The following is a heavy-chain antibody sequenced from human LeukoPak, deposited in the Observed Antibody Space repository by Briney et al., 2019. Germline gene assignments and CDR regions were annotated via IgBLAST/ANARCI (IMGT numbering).Heavy chain of an antibody. CDR2: ISGSDGTT. CDR1: GFTFSSYA. D-gene: IGHD3-22*01. V-gene: IGHV3-23*01. Sequence: GGSQRLSCAASGFTFSSYAMSWVRQAPGKGLEWVSSISGSDGTTYYADSVKGRFTISRDNSKNTLYLQMNSLRAEDTAVYYCAKDDWGGGSGYYYVDGNFDYWGQGTLVTVSS. J-gene: IGHJ4*02. CDR3: AKDDWGGGSGYYYVDGNFDY.